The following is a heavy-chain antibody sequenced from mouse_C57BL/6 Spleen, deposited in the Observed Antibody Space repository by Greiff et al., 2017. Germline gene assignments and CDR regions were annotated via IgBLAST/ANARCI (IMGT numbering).Heavy chain of an antibody. CDR1: GFTFSDYG. D-gene: IGHD2-5*01. Sequence: EVMLVESGGGLVKPGGSLKFSCAASGFTFSDYGMHWVRQAPEKGLEWVAYISSGSSTIYYADTVKGRFTIARDNAKNTLFLQMTRLRSEDTAMYYCARPYYSNYFDYWGQGTTLTVSS. CDR3: ARPYYSNYFDY. CDR2: ISSGSSTI. V-gene: IGHV5-17*01. J-gene: IGHJ2*01.